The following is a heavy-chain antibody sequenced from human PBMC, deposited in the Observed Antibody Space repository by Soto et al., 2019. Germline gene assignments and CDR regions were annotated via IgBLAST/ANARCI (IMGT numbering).Heavy chain of an antibody. Sequence: QVQLQQWGAGLLKPSETLSLTCAVYGGSFSGYYWSWIRQPPGKGLEWIGEINHSGSTNYNPSLKSRVTISVDTSKNQFSLKLSSVTAADTAVYYCARGLKPRYGSGSYSDYWGQGTLVTVSS. CDR1: GGSFSGYY. CDR2: INHSGST. CDR3: ARGLKPRYGSGSYSDY. V-gene: IGHV4-34*01. J-gene: IGHJ4*02. D-gene: IGHD3-10*01.